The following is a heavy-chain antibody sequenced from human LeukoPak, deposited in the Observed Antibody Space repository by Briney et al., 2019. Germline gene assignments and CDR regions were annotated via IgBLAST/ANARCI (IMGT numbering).Heavy chain of an antibody. V-gene: IGHV1-2*02. CDR2: INPNTGGT. CDR3: AKDGGGPSDI. Sequence: ASVKVSCKASGGTFSSYAISWVRQAPGQGLEWMGWINPNTGGTNYAQKFQGRVTMTRDTSISTAYMELSRLRSDDTALYYCAKDGGGPSDIWGQGTMVAVSS. CDR1: GGTFSSYA. J-gene: IGHJ3*02.